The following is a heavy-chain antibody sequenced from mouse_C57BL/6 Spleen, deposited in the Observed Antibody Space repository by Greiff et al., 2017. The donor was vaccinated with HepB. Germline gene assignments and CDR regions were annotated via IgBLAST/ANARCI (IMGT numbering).Heavy chain of an antibody. Sequence: QVQLKESGPGLVAPSQRLSITCTVSGFSLTSYGVDWVRQSPGKGLEWLGVIWGVGSTNYNSALKSRLSISKDNSKSQVFLKMNSLQTDDTAMYYCASGDYYGSSYPFAYWGQGTLVTVSA. D-gene: IGHD1-1*01. CDR2: IWGVGST. V-gene: IGHV2-6*01. CDR1: GFSLTSYG. CDR3: ASGDYYGSSYPFAY. J-gene: IGHJ3*01.